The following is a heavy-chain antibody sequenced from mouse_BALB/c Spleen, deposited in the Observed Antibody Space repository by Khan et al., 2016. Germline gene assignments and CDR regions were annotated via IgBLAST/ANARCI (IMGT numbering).Heavy chain of an antibody. Sequence: EVQLQESGGGLVKPGGSLKLSCAASGFAFSSYDMSWVRQTPEKRLEWVATISSGGSYTYYPDSVKGRFTISRENARNTLYLKMRSLRCEYTALYYWARRDDGSSYKVCAYWGQGTLVTVSA. V-gene: IGHV5-9*02. CDR2: ISSGGSYT. D-gene: IGHD1-1*01. J-gene: IGHJ3*01. CDR1: GFAFSSYD. CDR3: ARRDDGSSYKVCAY.